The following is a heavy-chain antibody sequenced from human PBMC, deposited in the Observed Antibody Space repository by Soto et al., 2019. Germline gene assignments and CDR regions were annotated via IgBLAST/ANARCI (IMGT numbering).Heavy chain of an antibody. CDR2: ISAYNGNT. V-gene: IGHV1-18*01. CDR3: AREITMVRGVMRDNWFDP. Sequence: ASVKVSCKASGYTFTSYGISWVRQAPGQGLEWMGWISAYNGNTNYAQKLQGRVTMTTDTSTSTAYMELRSLRSDDTAVYYCAREITMVRGVMRDNWFDPWGQGTLVTVSS. D-gene: IGHD3-10*01. CDR1: GYTFTSYG. J-gene: IGHJ5*02.